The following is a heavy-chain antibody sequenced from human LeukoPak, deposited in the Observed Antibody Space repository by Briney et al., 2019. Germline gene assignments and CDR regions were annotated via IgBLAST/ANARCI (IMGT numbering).Heavy chain of an antibody. J-gene: IGHJ4*02. CDR2: IKSKTDGGTT. CDR1: GFTFSNAW. Sequence: GGSLRLSCAASGFTFSNAWMSWVRQAPGKGLEWVGRIKSKTDGGTTDYAAPVKGRFTISRDDSKNTLYLQMNSPRAEDTAVYYCAKDLDYGDSSGGGDYWGQGTLVTASS. CDR3: AKDLDYGDSSGGGDY. D-gene: IGHD4-17*01. V-gene: IGHV3-15*01.